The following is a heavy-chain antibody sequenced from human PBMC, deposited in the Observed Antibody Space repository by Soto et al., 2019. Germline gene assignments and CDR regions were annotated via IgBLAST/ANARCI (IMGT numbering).Heavy chain of an antibody. CDR3: GRGSPTTMVRGVIWFDP. CDR2: INHSGST. J-gene: IGHJ5*02. CDR1: GGSFSGYY. D-gene: IGHD3-10*01. Sequence: SETLSLTCAVYGGSFSGYYWSWIRQPPGKGLEWIGEINHSGSTNYNPSLKSRVTISVDTSKNQFSLKLSSVTAADTAVYYCGRGSPTTMVRGVIWFDPWGQGTLVTVSS. V-gene: IGHV4-34*01.